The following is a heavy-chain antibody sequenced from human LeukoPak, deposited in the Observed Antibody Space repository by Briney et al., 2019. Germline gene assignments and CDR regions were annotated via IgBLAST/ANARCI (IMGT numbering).Heavy chain of an antibody. D-gene: IGHD3-22*01. CDR3: AREDYYDSSGYFPLGAFDI. CDR1: GGSISSGGYY. V-gene: IGHV4-31*03. J-gene: IGHJ3*02. Sequence: PSQTLSLTCTVSGGSISSGGYYWSWIRQHPGKGLEWIGYIYYSGSTYYNPSFKSRVTISVDTSKNQFSLKLSSVTAADTAVYYCAREDYYDSSGYFPLGAFDIWGQGTVVTVSS. CDR2: IYYSGST.